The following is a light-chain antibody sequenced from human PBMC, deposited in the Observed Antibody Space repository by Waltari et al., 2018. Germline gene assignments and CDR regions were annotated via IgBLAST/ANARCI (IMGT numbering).Light chain of an antibody. CDR2: LGR. CDR1: QSLLYSNGDNH. J-gene: IGKJ1*01. CDR3: MQRLQTPWT. V-gene: IGKV2-28*01. Sequence: DIVLTQSPLSLPVTPGEPASISCRSSQSLLYSNGDNHLDWYLQKPGQSPQLLIYLGRHRAPGVPDRFSGSESGTDFTLKISRVEAEDVGVYYCMQRLQTPWTFGQGTKVEIK.